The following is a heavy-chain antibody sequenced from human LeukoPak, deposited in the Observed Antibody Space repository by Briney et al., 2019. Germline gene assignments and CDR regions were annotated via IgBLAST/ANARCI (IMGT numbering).Heavy chain of an antibody. CDR1: GFTFSNYW. CDR3: TQNIVAAAGDH. V-gene: IGHV3-7*01. CDR2: IKPDGSVG. Sequence: GGSLRLSCAASGFTFSNYWMTWVRQAPGKGLEWVANIKPDGSVGYYVDSVRGRFIISRDNAGNSLYLQMNSLRVEDTAVYYCTQNIVAAAGDHWGQGTLLTVSS. D-gene: IGHD2-21*01. J-gene: IGHJ4*02.